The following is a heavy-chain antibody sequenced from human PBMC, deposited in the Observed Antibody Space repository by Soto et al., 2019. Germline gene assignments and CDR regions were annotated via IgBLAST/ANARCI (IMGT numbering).Heavy chain of an antibody. D-gene: IGHD3-16*01. CDR3: AKSAGSNAYYPNDY. Sequence: GGSLRLSCAASGFGVSNNYTSWVRQAPGKGLEWVSAINSGGNTYYADSVKGRFTISRDNSKNTLYLQMNSLRAEDAAVYYCAKSAGSNAYYPNDYWGQGTLVTVS. J-gene: IGHJ4*02. CDR2: INSGGNT. CDR1: GFGVSNNY. V-gene: IGHV3-66*01.